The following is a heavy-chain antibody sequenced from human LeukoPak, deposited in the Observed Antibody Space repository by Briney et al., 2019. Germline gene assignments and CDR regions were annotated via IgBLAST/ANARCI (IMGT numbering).Heavy chain of an antibody. Sequence: PSETLSLTCSVSGYSISSGYYWGWIRQPPGKGLEWIGSLSHSGSTFYNPSLKSRITMSVETSKNQFSLKLSSVTAADTAVYYCARRLRGKSGSYYFDYWGQGTLVTVSS. D-gene: IGHD1-26*01. V-gene: IGHV4-38-2*02. CDR3: ARRLRGKSGSYYFDY. J-gene: IGHJ4*02. CDR1: GYSISSGYY. CDR2: LSHSGST.